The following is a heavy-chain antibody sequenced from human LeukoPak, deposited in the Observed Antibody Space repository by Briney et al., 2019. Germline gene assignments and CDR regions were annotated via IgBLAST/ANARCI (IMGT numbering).Heavy chain of an antibody. V-gene: IGHV4-39*01. CDR3: ARFKGGTGFDY. J-gene: IGHJ4*02. Sequence: WDTLSLTCAVSGGSITTTDFDWAWSRQPPGQGFEWVATISSSGKAYYYPSLMSRVTISVDTSKNQFSLDVTSVTAADTGLFYCARFKGGTGFDYWGRGILVIVS. CDR2: ISSSGKA. D-gene: IGHD1-26*01. CDR1: GGSITTTDFD.